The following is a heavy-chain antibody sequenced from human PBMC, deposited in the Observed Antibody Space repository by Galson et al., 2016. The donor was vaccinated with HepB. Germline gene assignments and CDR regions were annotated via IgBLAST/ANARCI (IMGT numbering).Heavy chain of an antibody. CDR1: GFTFSSYT. CDR2: ISSSSSYI. V-gene: IGHV3-21*01. J-gene: IGHJ3*02. CDR3: ARVAVAEGGWAFDI. Sequence: SLRLSCAASGFTFSSYTMNWVRQAPGKGLEWVSSISSSSSYIYYADSVKGRFTISRDNAKNSLYLQMNSLRAEDTAVYYCARVAVAEGGWAFDIWGQGTMVTVSS. D-gene: IGHD6-19*01.